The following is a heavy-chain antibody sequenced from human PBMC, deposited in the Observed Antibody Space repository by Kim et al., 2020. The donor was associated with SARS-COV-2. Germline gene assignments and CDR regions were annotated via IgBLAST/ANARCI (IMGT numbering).Heavy chain of an antibody. V-gene: IGHV1-2*02. CDR1: GYTFTDYH. CDR3: ARSGFNWGRDY. J-gene: IGHJ4*02. D-gene: IGHD7-27*01. Sequence: ASVKVSCKASGYTFTDYHIHWVRQAPGQGLEWMGWINPNSGGTNYAQKFQGRVTMTRDTSISTTYMELSRLGSDDTAGYYCARSGFNWGRDYWGQGTLVT. CDR2: INPNSGGT.